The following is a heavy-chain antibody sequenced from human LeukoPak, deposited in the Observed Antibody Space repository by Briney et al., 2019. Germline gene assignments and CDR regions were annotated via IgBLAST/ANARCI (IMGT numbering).Heavy chain of an antibody. J-gene: IGHJ5*02. CDR2: MNPNSGNT. V-gene: IGHV1-8*01. CDR1: GYTFTSYD. Sequence: ASVKVSCKASGYTFTSYDINWVRQATGQGPEWMGWMNPNSGNTGSAQRFQGRITMTRDTSISTAYMELSSLRSEDTAVYYCARGPLVRLPSSFDPWGQGTLVTVSS. CDR3: ARGPLVRLPSSFDP. D-gene: IGHD3-16*02.